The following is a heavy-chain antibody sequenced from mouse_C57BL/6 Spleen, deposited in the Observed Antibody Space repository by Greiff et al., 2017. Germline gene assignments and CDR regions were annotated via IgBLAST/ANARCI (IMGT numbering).Heavy chain of an antibody. CDR1: GFSLTSYG. D-gene: IGHD1-1*01. J-gene: IGHJ2*01. CDR2: IWRGGST. V-gene: IGHV2-2*02. CDR3: ARENYGSSFLYFDY. Sequence: VQLQQSGPGLVQPSQSLSITCTVSGFSLTSYGVHWVRQSPGKGLEWLGVIWRGGSTDYNAAFISRLSISKDNSTSQVFFKMDSLQANDTAIYYCARENYGSSFLYFDYWGQGTTRTVSS.